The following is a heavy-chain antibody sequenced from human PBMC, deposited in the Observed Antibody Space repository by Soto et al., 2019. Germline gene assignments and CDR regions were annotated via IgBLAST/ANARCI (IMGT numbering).Heavy chain of an antibody. V-gene: IGHV1-2*04. CDR1: GYTFTGYY. J-gene: IGHJ6*02. CDR2: INPNSGGT. CDR3: ASSSWPDYYYGMDV. Sequence: ASVKVSCKASGYTFTGYYMHWVRQAPGQGLEWMGWINPNSGGTNYAQKFQGWVTMTRDTSISTAYMELSRLRSDDTAVYYCASSSWPDYYYGMDVWGQGTTVTVSS. D-gene: IGHD6-13*01.